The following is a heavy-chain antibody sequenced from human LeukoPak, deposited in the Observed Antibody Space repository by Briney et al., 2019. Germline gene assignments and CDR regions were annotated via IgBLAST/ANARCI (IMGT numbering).Heavy chain of an antibody. V-gene: IGHV3-48*01. CDR1: GFTFSSYS. D-gene: IGHD1-26*01. CDR2: ISSSSTI. Sequence: GGSLRLSCAASGFTFSSYSMNWVRQAPGKGLEWVSYISSSSTIYYSESVKGRVTISRDNAKNSLYLQMNSLRAEDTAVYYCARDNSGSYHLDYWGQGTLVTVSS. J-gene: IGHJ4*02. CDR3: ARDNSGSYHLDY.